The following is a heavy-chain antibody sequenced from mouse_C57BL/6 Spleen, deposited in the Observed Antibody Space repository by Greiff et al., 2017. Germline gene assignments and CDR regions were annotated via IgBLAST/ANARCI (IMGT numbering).Heavy chain of an antibody. V-gene: IGHV1-15*01. Sequence: QVQLQQSGAELVRPGASVTLSCKASGYTFTDYEMHWVKQTPVHGLEWIGAIDPETGGTAYNQKFKGKAILTADKSSSTAYMELRSLTSEAAAVYYCTRSYDYDVAWFAYWGQGTLVTVSA. CDR2: IDPETGGT. D-gene: IGHD2-4*01. J-gene: IGHJ3*01. CDR1: GYTFTDYE. CDR3: TRSYDYDVAWFAY.